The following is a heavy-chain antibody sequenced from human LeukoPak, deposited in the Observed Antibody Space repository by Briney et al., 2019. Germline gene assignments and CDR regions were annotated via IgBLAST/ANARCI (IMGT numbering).Heavy chain of an antibody. J-gene: IGHJ3*02. D-gene: IGHD6-13*01. V-gene: IGHV1-18*01. CDR1: GYTFTSYG. CDR3: ARDHQQLGALDI. CDR2: ISAYNGNT. Sequence: ASVKVSCKASGYTFTSYGISWVRQAPGQGLEWMGWISAYNGNTNYAQKLQGRVTMTTDTSTSTAYMELRSLRSDDTAVNYCARDHQQLGALDIWGQGTMVTVSS.